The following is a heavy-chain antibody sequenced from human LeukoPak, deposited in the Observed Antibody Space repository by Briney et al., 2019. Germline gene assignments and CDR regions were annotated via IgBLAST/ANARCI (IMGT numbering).Heavy chain of an antibody. CDR1: GFTVSSNY. D-gene: IGHD3-22*01. V-gene: IGHV3-66*01. CDR3: ARDYSAYYDSSGYRDAFDI. CDR2: IYSGGST. Sequence: PGRSLRLSCAASGFTVSSNYMSWVRQAPGKGLEWVSVIYSGGSTYYADSVKGRFTISRDNSKNTLYLQMNSLRAEDTAVYYCARDYSAYYDSSGYRDAFDIWGQGTMVTVSS. J-gene: IGHJ3*02.